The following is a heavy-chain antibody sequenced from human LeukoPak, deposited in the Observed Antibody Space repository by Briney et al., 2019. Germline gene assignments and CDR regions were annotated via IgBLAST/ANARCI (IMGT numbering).Heavy chain of an antibody. CDR3: ARHALNYYGSGSSGGFDY. CDR2: ISSSSSTI. D-gene: IGHD3-10*01. CDR1: GFTFSSYS. V-gene: IGHV3-48*01. J-gene: IGHJ4*02. Sequence: GGSLRLSCAASGFTFSSYSMNWVRQAPGKGLEWVSYISSSSSTIYYADSVKGRFTISRDNAKNSLYLQMNSLRAEHTAVYYCARHALNYYGSGSSGGFDYWGQGTLVTVSS.